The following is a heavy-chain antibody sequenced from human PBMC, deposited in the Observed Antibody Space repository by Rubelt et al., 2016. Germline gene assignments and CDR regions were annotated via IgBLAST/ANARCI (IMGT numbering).Heavy chain of an antibody. V-gene: IGHV3-7*05. Sequence: SCAGSGFTFSNNWMRWVSQAPGTGLEWVAYIKYAGSEKDYVDSVKGRFTITRDNAKNSLYLQMYSLRVEDTAVYYCARDEAWGQGTLVTVSS. CDR3: ARDEA. CDR1: GFTFSNNW. CDR2: IKYAGSEK. J-gene: IGHJ5*02.